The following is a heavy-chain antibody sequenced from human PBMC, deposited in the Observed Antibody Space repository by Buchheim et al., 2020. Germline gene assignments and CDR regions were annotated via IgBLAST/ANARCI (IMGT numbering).Heavy chain of an antibody. V-gene: IGHV3-30*04. D-gene: IGHD3-10*01. CDR3: ARVKGLLWFGESRRNYYYGMDV. J-gene: IGHJ6*02. CDR2: ISYDGSNK. CDR1: GFTFSSYA. Sequence: QVQLVESGGGVVQPGRSLRLSCAASGFTFSSYAMHWVRQAPGKGLEWVAVISYDGSNKYYADSVKGRFTIYRDNSKNTLYLQMNSLRAEDTAVYYCARVKGLLWFGESRRNYYYGMDVWGQGTT.